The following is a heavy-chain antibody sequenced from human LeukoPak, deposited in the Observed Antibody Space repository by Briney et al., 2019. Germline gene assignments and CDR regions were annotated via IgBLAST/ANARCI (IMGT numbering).Heavy chain of an antibody. CDR2: MNPNSGNT. CDR3: ARGGSSYGYDWFDP. J-gene: IGHJ5*02. D-gene: IGHD5-18*01. V-gene: IGHV1-8*02. Sequence: ASVKVSCKASGYTFTGYYMHWVRQATGQGLEWMGWMNPNSGNTGYAQKFQGRVTMTRNTSISTAYMELSSLRSEDTAVYYCARGGSSYGYDWFDPWGQGTLVTVSS. CDR1: GYTFTGYY.